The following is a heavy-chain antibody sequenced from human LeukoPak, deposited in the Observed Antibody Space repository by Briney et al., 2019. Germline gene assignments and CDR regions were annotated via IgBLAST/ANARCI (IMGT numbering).Heavy chain of an antibody. CDR3: ARVSVTGTTGLSPYYFDY. CDR2: INHSGST. V-gene: IGHV4-34*01. D-gene: IGHD1-7*01. Sequence: SETLSLTCAVYGGSFSGYYWSWIRQPPGKGLEWIGEINHSGSTNYNPSLKSRVTISEDTSKNQFSLKLSSVTAADTAVYYCARVSVTGTTGLSPYYFDYWGQGTLVTVSS. J-gene: IGHJ4*02. CDR1: GGSFSGYY.